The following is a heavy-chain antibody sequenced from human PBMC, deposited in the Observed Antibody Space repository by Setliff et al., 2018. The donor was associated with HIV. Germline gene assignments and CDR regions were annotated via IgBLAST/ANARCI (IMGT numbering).Heavy chain of an antibody. J-gene: IGHJ6*03. CDR1: GGSINNYY. Sequence: SETLSLTCSVYGGSINNYYWSWSRQPAGKGLEWIGRIYTSGSTNYNPSLKRRVTMSVDTSKNHFSLKLRSVTAADTAVYYCARGFTNYDIMTGYPRAPYYYYYMDVWGKGTTVTVS. V-gene: IGHV4-4*07. CDR2: IYTSGST. D-gene: IGHD3-9*01. CDR3: ARGFTNYDIMTGYPRAPYYYYYMDV.